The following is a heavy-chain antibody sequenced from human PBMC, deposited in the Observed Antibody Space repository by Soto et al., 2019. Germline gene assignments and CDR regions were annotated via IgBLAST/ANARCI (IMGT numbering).Heavy chain of an antibody. CDR2: SSNSGSFT. Sequence: GGSLRLSCAASGFTFSDHYMSWIRQAPGKGLEWIGYSSNSGSFTRYADSVKGRFYISRDNAKNPLYLQINSLRGDDTATYFCVRSGDNYNLLDYWGQGTPVTVSS. CDR1: GFTFSDHY. J-gene: IGHJ4*02. V-gene: IGHV3-11*06. CDR3: VRSGDNYNLLDY. D-gene: IGHD1-1*01.